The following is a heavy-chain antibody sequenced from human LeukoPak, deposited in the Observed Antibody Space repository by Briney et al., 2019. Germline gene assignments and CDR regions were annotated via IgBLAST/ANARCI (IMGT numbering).Heavy chain of an antibody. D-gene: IGHD2-2*01. V-gene: IGHV4-39*07. J-gene: IGHJ5*02. CDR2: IFYSGST. CDR3: ARRYGYCDTTSCLNWFDP. Sequence: PSETLSLTCTVSGGSISTSNYYWGWIHQPPGKGLEWIGNIFYSGSTYYSPSLKSRVTISLDTSRNQFSLKLNSVTAADTAVYYCARRYGYCDTTSCLNWFDPWGQGTLVTVSS. CDR1: GGSISTSNYY.